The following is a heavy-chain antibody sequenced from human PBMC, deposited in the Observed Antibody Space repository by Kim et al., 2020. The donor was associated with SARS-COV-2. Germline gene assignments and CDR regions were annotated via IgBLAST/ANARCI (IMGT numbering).Heavy chain of an antibody. CDR1: GFTVSSNY. D-gene: IGHD6-19*01. CDR3: ARSPLPSSGWRLFDY. CDR2: IYSGGST. V-gene: IGHV3-53*04. J-gene: IGHJ4*02. Sequence: GGSLRLSCAASGFTVSSNYMSWVRQAPGKGLEWVSVIYSGGSTYYADSVKGRFTISRHNSKNTLYLQMNSLGAEDTAVYYCARSPLPSSGWRLFDYWGQGTLVTVSS.